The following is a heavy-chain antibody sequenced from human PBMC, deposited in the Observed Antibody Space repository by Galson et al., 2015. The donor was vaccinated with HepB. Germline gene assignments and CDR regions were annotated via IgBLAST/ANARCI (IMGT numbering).Heavy chain of an antibody. Sequence: SLRLSCAASGFTFSSYAMHWVRQAPGKGLEWVAVISYDGSNKYYADSVKGRFTISRDNSKNTLYLQMNSLRAEDTAVYYCARARNALVRGVTPYWGQGTLVTVSS. V-gene: IGHV3-30-3*01. CDR2: ISYDGSNK. D-gene: IGHD3-10*01. CDR3: ARARNALVRGVTPY. CDR1: GFTFSSYA. J-gene: IGHJ4*02.